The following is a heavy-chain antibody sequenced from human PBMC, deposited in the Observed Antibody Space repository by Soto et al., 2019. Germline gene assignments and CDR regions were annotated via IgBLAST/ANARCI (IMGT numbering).Heavy chain of an antibody. Sequence: GGSLRLSCAASGFPFSNAWMNWVRQAPGKGLEWVGRIKSKTDGGTTDYAAPVKGRFTISRDDSKNTLYLQMNSLKTEDTAVYYCTTAGIAARRPGDNRRGEKTDYWGQGTLVTVSS. V-gene: IGHV3-15*07. CDR1: GFPFSNAW. CDR3: TTAGIAARRPGDNRRGEKTDY. D-gene: IGHD6-6*01. CDR2: IKSKTDGGTT. J-gene: IGHJ4*02.